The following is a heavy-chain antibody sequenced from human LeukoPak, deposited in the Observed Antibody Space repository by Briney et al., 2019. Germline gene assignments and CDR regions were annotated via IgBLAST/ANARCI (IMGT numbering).Heavy chain of an antibody. CDR1: GGSITGGSISNYY. J-gene: IGHJ6*03. Sequence: SETLSLTCAVSGGSITGGSISNYYWAWIRQPAGKRLEWIGRIYTNGDTHYNPSLKSRVTMSVDTSKNQFSLKLTSVTAADTAVYYCARRNYFYYYLDAWGKGTTVTVSS. V-gene: IGHV4-4*07. CDR2: IYTNGDT. CDR3: ARRNYFYYYLDA.